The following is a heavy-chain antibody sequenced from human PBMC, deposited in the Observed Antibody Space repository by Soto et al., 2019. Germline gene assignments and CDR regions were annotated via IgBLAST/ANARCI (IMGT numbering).Heavy chain of an antibody. J-gene: IGHJ6*02. CDR1: GYGFTSYY. CDR3: ARGGSVTNSFYYYFGMDV. D-gene: IGHD3-16*01. Sequence: VASVKVSCKASGYGFTSYYIHWVRQAPGQGLEWMGLINPTGGRTSYAQRFQGRVIMTRDTATSTVYLDLASLRSDDTALYYCARGGSVTNSFYYYFGMDVWGQGSKVTVSS. CDR2: INPTGGRT. V-gene: IGHV1-46*01.